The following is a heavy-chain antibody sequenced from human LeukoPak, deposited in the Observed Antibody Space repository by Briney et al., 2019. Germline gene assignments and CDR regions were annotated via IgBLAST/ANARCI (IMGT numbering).Heavy chain of an antibody. D-gene: IGHD4-17*01. Sequence: SETLSLTCTISGGSISSSSYYWGWIRQPPGKGLEWIGEINHSGSTNHNPSLKSRVTISVDTSKNQFSLKLSSVTAADTAVYYCAIRTVTPWNYWGQGTLVTVSS. CDR1: GGSISSSSYY. J-gene: IGHJ4*02. V-gene: IGHV4-39*07. CDR2: INHSGST. CDR3: AIRTVTPWNY.